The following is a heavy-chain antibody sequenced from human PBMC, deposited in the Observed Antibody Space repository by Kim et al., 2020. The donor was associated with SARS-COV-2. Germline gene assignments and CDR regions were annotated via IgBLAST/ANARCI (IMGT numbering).Heavy chain of an antibody. V-gene: IGHV6-1*01. CDR3: AREKDSSGWSLDY. J-gene: IGHJ4*02. D-gene: IGHD6-19*01. Sequence: YAVSVKSRITINPDTSKNQFSLQLNSVTPEDTAVYYCAREKDSSGWSLDYWGQGTLVTVSS.